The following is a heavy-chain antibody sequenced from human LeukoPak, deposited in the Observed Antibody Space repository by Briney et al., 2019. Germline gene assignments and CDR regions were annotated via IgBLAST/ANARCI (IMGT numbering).Heavy chain of an antibody. Sequence: SETLSLTCAVSGGSISSGGYSWSWIRQPPGKGLEWIGYIYYSGSTYYNPSLKSRVTISVDTSKNQFSLKMSSLTAADTALYYCARRIRRGGLDYWDQGTLVTVSS. CDR1: GGSISSGGYS. V-gene: IGHV4-30-4*07. CDR3: ARRIRRGGLDY. CDR2: IYYSGST. J-gene: IGHJ4*02. D-gene: IGHD2/OR15-2a*01.